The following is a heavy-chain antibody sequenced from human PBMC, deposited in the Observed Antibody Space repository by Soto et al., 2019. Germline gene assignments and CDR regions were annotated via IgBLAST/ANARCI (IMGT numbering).Heavy chain of an antibody. Sequence: SAPLSLTCTVSGGSISGYYWSWIRQSPGKELEWLGYMSSRGSSNYNPSLQSRVSVSVDTSKDQFSLQLNSVTAADTALYYCARIIRDELGYGFDIWGQGTMVTVSS. J-gene: IGHJ3*02. CDR3: ARIIRDELGYGFDI. V-gene: IGHV4-59*01. D-gene: IGHD1-1*01. CDR1: GGSISGYY. CDR2: MSSRGSS.